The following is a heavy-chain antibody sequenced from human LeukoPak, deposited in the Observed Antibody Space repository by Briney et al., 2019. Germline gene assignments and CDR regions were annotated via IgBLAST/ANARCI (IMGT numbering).Heavy chain of an antibody. CDR3: ARDQRELLDYMDV. CDR1: GGSISSGSYY. CDR2: IYTSGST. V-gene: IGHV4-61*02. Sequence: SETLSLTCTVSGGSISSGSYYWSWIRQPAGKGLEWIGRIYTSGSTNYNPSLKSRVTIPVDTSKNQFSLKLSSVTAADTAVYYCARDQRELLDYMDVWGKGTTVTVSS. J-gene: IGHJ6*03. D-gene: IGHD1-26*01.